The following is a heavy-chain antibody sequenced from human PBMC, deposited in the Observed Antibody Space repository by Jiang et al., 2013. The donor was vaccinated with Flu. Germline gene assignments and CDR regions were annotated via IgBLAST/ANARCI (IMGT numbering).Heavy chain of an antibody. Sequence: SGAEVKKPGASVKVSCKASGYTFTGYYMHWVRQAPGQGLEWMGWINPNSGGTNYAQKFQGWVTTTRDTSISTAYMELSRLRSDDTAVYYCARDYYDSSGYYHYYYYGMDVWGQGTTVTVSS. CDR2: INPNSGGT. CDR3: ARDYYDSSGYYHYYYYGMDV. CDR1: GYTFTGYY. V-gene: IGHV1-2*04. J-gene: IGHJ6*02. D-gene: IGHD3-22*01.